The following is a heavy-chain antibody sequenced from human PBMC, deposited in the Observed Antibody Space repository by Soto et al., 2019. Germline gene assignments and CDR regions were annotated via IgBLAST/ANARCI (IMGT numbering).Heavy chain of an antibody. Sequence: PGGSLRLSCLASGFTFSDFAMTWVRHVPGRGLEWVASLDGAGGSTYYAESVMGRFSISRDNSQNTLFLQMKRLTVDDTAIYYCAAPRDEYGSGVSWFTYGMDIWGQGTTVTVSS. J-gene: IGHJ6*02. CDR3: AAPRDEYGSGVSWFTYGMDI. V-gene: IGHV3-23*01. CDR1: GFTFSDFA. CDR2: LDGAGGST. D-gene: IGHD3-10*01.